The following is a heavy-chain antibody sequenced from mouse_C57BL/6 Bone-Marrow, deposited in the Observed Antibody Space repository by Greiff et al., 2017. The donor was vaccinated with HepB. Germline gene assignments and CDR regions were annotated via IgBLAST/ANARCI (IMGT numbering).Heavy chain of an antibody. Sequence: VKLQQSGAELARPGASVKLSCKASGYTFTSYGISWVKQRTGQGLEWIGEIYPRSGNTYYNEKFKGKATLTADKSSSTAYMELRSLTSEDSAVYFCARSFYDYDSFAYWGQGTLVTVSA. D-gene: IGHD2-4*01. V-gene: IGHV1-81*01. CDR1: GYTFTSYG. J-gene: IGHJ3*01. CDR2: IYPRSGNT. CDR3: ARSFYDYDSFAY.